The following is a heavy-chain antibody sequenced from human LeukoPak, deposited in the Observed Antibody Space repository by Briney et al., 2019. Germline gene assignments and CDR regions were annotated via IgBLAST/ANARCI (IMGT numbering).Heavy chain of an antibody. V-gene: IGHV3-30*03. CDR2: ISYDGGNK. J-gene: IGHJ4*02. Sequence: PGRSLRLSCAASGFTFSSYGMHWVRQAPGKGLEWVAVISYDGGNKYYADSVKGRFTISRDNSKNTLYLQMNSLRAEDTAVYYCAMRYGDYVVNWGQGTLVTVSS. CDR3: AMRYGDYVVN. D-gene: IGHD4-17*01. CDR1: GFTFSSYG.